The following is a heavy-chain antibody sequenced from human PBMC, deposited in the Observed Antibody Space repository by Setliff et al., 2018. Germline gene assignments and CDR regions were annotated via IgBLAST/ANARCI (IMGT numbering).Heavy chain of an antibody. CDR1: GGSISSSY. V-gene: IGHV4-59*01. J-gene: IGHJ5*02. Sequence: TSETLSLTCSVSGGSISSSYWTWIRQPPGKGLEWIGYIYSSGSSNYNPSLKSRVTISVDTSKNQFSLRLSSVTAADTAVYYCARAAKYDSSGYYGFWFDPWGQGNLVTAPQ. D-gene: IGHD3-22*01. CDR2: IYSSGSS. CDR3: ARAAKYDSSGYYGFWFDP.